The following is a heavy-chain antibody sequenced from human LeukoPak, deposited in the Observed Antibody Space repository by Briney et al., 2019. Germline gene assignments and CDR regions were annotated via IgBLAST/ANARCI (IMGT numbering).Heavy chain of an antibody. V-gene: IGHV3-7*01. D-gene: IGHD3-10*01. CDR2: IKQDGSEK. CDR1: GFTFSSYW. Sequence: PGGSLRLSCAASGFTFSSYWMSWVRQAPGKGLEWVANIKQDGSEKSYVDSVKGRFTISRDNARNSLYLQMNSLRAEDTAVYYCAREGVRKKVQERSYGSGSSLADDYWGQGTLVTVSS. J-gene: IGHJ4*02. CDR3: AREGVRKKVQERSYGSGSSLADDY.